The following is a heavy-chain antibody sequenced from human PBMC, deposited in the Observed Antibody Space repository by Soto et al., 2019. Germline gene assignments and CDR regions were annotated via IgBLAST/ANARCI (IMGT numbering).Heavy chain of an antibody. Sequence: ASVKVSCKASGYTFTSYGISWVRQAPGQGLEWMGWISAYNGNTNYAQKLQGRVTMTTDTSTSTAYMELRSLRSDDTAVYYCARGPTGTWIQLWQDDAFDIWGQGTMVTVSS. CDR1: GYTFTSYG. CDR3: ARGPTGTWIQLWQDDAFDI. CDR2: ISAYNGNT. D-gene: IGHD5-18*01. V-gene: IGHV1-18*01. J-gene: IGHJ3*02.